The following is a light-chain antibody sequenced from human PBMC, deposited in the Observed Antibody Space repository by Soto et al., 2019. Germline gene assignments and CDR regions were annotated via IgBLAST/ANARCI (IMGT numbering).Light chain of an antibody. J-gene: IGKJ4*01. CDR2: DAS. Sequence: ELVLTQSPAILSLSPGEKGTLSCRASQSVSGSLGWYQQKPGQAPRLIIYDASVRATGIPARFSGSGSGTDFTLTIRSLEPEDVAVYYCQEGTYWPAFGGGTKVDIK. V-gene: IGKV3-11*01. CDR3: QEGTYWPA. CDR1: QSVSGS.